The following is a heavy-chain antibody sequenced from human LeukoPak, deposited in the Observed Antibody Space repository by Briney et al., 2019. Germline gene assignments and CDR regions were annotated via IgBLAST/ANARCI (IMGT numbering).Heavy chain of an antibody. Sequence: PGGSLRLSCAASGFTFSSYWMSWVRQAPGKGLEWVANIEKDGSDKYYVDSVKGRFTISRDNAKDSVYLQMDSLRAEDSAVYYCARSLWPEGYWGQGTLVTVSS. CDR1: GFTFSSYW. D-gene: IGHD2-21*01. J-gene: IGHJ4*02. V-gene: IGHV3-7*01. CDR2: IEKDGSDK. CDR3: ARSLWPEGY.